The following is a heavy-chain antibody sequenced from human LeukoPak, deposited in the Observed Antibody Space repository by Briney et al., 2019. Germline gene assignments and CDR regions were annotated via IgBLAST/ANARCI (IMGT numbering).Heavy chain of an antibody. V-gene: IGHV3-30*18. D-gene: IGHD5-18*01. CDR3: AKDLGYSYGYVADY. CDR2: ISYDGSNK. J-gene: IGHJ4*02. Sequence: GGSLRLSCAASGFTFSSYGMHWVRQAPGKGLEWVAVISYDGSNKYYADSVKGRFTISRDNSKNTLYLQMNSLRAEDTAVYYCAKDLGYSYGYVADYWGQGTLSPSPQ. CDR1: GFTFSSYG.